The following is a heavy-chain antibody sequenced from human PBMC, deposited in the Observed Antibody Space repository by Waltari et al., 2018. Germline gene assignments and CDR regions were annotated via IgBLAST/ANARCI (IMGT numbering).Heavy chain of an antibody. CDR2: IKPDGSGR. D-gene: IGHD5-12*01. V-gene: IGHV3-7*04. CDR1: GSPFGTSW. Sequence: DVQLVESGGGLVHPGGTLSLSCAASGSPFGTSWMNWVRQAPGRGPEWVANIKPDGSGRSYVDFVRGRFTISRDNAKSSLYLQINSLTVEDTAIYYCARDRGWLQFDYWGQGALVIVSS. CDR3: ARDRGWLQFDY. J-gene: IGHJ4*02.